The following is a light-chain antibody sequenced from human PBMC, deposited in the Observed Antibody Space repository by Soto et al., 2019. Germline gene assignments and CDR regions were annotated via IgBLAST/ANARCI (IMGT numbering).Light chain of an antibody. J-gene: IGKJ1*01. Sequence: EIVLTQSPSTLSLSPGERATLSCRASQSVSSSYLAWYQQKPGQAPRPLIYGASSRAIGIPDRFSGSGSGTDFTLTISRLEPEDFAVYYCQHYGSSPWTFGQGTKVEIK. CDR2: GAS. V-gene: IGKV3-20*01. CDR3: QHYGSSPWT. CDR1: QSVSSSY.